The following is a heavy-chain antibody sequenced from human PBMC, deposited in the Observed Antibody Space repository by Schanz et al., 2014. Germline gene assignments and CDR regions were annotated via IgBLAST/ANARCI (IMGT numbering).Heavy chain of an antibody. Sequence: QLQLQESGPGLVKPSETLSLTCTVSGGSISSSSYYWGWIRQPPGKGLEWIGSIYYSGSTYYNPSLKSGVTISVDTHKNHFPLKLSLVTAADTAVYYCARHSGYYYYYGMDVWGQGTTVTVSS. CDR2: IYYSGST. CDR3: ARHSGYYYYYGMDV. CDR1: GGSISSSSYY. J-gene: IGHJ6*02. V-gene: IGHV4-39*01.